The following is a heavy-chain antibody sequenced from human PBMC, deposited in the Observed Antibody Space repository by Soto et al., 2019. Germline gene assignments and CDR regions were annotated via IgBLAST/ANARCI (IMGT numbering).Heavy chain of an antibody. CDR1: GFTFNSYS. Sequence: ESGPTLVNPTQTLTLTCTFSGFTFNSYSVNWVRQAPGKGLEWVASISSGSVYIDFADSVRGRFTISRDDVTNSVSLQMDSLRVEDTGIYYCARYDAFKAFDLWGQGTMVTVSS. CDR3: ARYDAFKAFDL. D-gene: IGHD1-1*01. J-gene: IGHJ3*01. CDR2: ISSGSVYI. V-gene: IGHV3-21*06.